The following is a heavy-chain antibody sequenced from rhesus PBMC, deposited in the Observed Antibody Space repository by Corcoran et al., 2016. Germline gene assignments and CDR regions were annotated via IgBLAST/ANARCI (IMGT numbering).Heavy chain of an antibody. D-gene: IGHD1-44*01. CDR3: ARESGGGLGY. Sequence: QLQLQESGPGLVKPSETLSLTCAVSGYSISSGYGWSCIRQPPGKGLEWIGYISYSGSTSYDPCLKGPVTISRDTSKNQFSLKLRSGTDADTAVYDCARESGGGLGYWGQGVLVTVSS. J-gene: IGHJ4*01. CDR2: ISYSGST. V-gene: IGHV4-122*02. CDR1: GYSISSGYG.